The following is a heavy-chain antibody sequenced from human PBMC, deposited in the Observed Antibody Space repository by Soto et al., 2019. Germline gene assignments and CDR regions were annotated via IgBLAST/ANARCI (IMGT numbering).Heavy chain of an antibody. CDR1: GYTFTSYA. CDR3: ARGGLEWLLNGDYYGMDV. CDR2: INAGNGNT. D-gene: IGHD3-3*01. V-gene: IGHV1-3*01. Sequence: ASVKVSCKASGYTFTSYAMHWVRQAPGQRLEWMGWINAGNGNTKYSQKFQGRVTITRDTSASTAYMELSSLRSEDTAVYYCARGGLEWLLNGDYYGMDVWGQGTTVTVSS. J-gene: IGHJ6*02.